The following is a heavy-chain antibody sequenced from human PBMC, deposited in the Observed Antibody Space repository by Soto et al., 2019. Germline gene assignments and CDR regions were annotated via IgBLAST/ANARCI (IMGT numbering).Heavy chain of an antibody. Sequence: QITLKESGPTLVKPTQTLTLTCTFSGFSLSTSGVGVGWIRQPPGKALEWLALIYWNDDKRYSPSLKSRLTITKDTSKNQVVLTMTNMDPVDTATYYCAHSSQIGVVPSEHNWFDPWGQGTLVTVSS. CDR3: AHSSQIGVVPSEHNWFDP. V-gene: IGHV2-5*01. J-gene: IGHJ5*02. D-gene: IGHD3-22*01. CDR1: GFSLSTSGVG. CDR2: IYWNDDK.